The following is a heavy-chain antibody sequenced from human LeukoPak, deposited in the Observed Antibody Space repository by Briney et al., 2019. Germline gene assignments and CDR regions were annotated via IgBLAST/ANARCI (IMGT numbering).Heavy chain of an antibody. CDR2: ISSSGSTI. J-gene: IGHJ4*02. D-gene: IGHD6-13*01. CDR1: GFTFSSYE. Sequence: GGSLRLSCAASGFTFSSYEMNWVRQAPGKGLEWVSYISSSGSTIYYADSVKGRFTISRDNAKNSLYLQMNSPRAEDTAVYYCARNSRETSIAAAGGAYFDYWGQGTLVTVSS. V-gene: IGHV3-48*03. CDR3: ARNSRETSIAAAGGAYFDY.